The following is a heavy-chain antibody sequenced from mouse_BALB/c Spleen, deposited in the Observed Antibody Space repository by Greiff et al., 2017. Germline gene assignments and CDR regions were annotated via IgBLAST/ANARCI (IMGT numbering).Heavy chain of an antibody. CDR3: ARLRQGLLDY. J-gene: IGHJ2*01. CDR1: GFSLTSYG. CDR2: IWAGGST. D-gene: IGHD2-12*01. Sequence: QVQLKQSGPGLVAPSQSLSITCTVSGFSLTSYGVHWVRQPPGKGLEWLGVIWAGGSTNYNSALMSRLSISKDNSKSQVFLKMNSLQTDDTAMYYCARLRQGLLDYWGQGTTLTVSS. V-gene: IGHV2-9*02.